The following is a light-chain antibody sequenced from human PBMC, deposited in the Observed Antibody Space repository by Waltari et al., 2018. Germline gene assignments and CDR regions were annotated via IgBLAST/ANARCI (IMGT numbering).Light chain of an antibody. J-gene: IGKJ3*01. CDR3: QQYNNWPPLFT. CDR1: QSVSSN. V-gene: IGKV3D-15*01. Sequence: EIVMTQSPATLSVSPGDRATLSCRASQSVSSNLAWYQQKPGQPPRLLIYGATSRATGIPARFSGTGPGTEFTLTISSLQSEDFAVYYCQQYNNWPPLFTFGPGTKVDMK. CDR2: GAT.